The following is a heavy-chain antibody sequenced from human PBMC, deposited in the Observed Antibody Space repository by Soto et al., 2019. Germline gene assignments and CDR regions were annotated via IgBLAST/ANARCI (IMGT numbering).Heavy chain of an antibody. CDR2: IYYSGST. CDR3: ASTRLIGSSWYYYYGMDV. J-gene: IGHJ6*02. Sequence: PSETLSLTCTVSGGSISSSSYYWGWIRQPPGKGLEWIGSIYYSGSTYYNPSLKSRVTISVDTSKNQFSLKLSSVTAADTAVYYCASTRLIGSSWYYYYGMDVWGQGTTVT. D-gene: IGHD6-13*01. CDR1: GGSISSSSYY. V-gene: IGHV4-39*01.